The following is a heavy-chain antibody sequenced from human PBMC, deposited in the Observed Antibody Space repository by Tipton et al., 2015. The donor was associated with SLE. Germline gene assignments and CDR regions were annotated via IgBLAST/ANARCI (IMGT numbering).Heavy chain of an antibody. CDR1: GGSINNYY. D-gene: IGHD6-6*01. V-gene: IGHV4-59*01. CDR3: ARRVGYSTSSWYFDL. Sequence: TLSLTCAVYGGSINNYYWTWIRQPPGKGLEWIGHIYNSGGTNSNPSFKSRVTISADTSKNQFSLRLNSVTAADTAVYYCARRVGYSTSSWYFDLWGRGTLVTVSS. J-gene: IGHJ2*01. CDR2: IYNSGGT.